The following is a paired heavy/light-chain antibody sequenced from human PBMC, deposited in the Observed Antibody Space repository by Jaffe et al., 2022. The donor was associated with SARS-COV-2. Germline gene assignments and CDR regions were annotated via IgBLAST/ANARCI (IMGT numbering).Heavy chain of an antibody. J-gene: IGHJ5*02. CDR3: ARWPQEEGGA. D-gene: IGHD2-15*01. V-gene: IGHV3-48*02. CDR2: ISSNSRSV. Sequence: EVLLVESGGGLVHPGGSLRLSCATSGFSFSNYGINWVRQAPGKGLEWVSSISSNSRSVFYADSVKGRFIISRDNAKNSLYLQMNSLRDEDTATYYCARWPQEEGGAWGQGTLVTVSS. CDR1: GFSFSNYG.
Light chain of an antibody. CDR2: KVS. Sequence: DVVMTQSPLSLPVTLGQAASISCRSSQSLVYSDGNTYLNWFQQRPGQSPRRLIYKVSNRDSGVPDRFSGSGSGTDFTLKISRVEAEDVGVYYCMQGTHWPRTFGQGTRVEIK. CDR1: QSLVYSDGNTY. V-gene: IGKV2-30*01. J-gene: IGKJ1*01. CDR3: MQGTHWPRT.